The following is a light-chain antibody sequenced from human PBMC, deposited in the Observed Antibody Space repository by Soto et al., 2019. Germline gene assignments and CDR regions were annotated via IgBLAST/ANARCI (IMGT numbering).Light chain of an antibody. Sequence: ELVLTQSPDTLSLSPGERVTLSCRASQRMTNNFLAWFQQKPGLAPRLLIHGASTRASGVPDRFTGGGSGTDFGLTISRVEPEDFAVYYCQQYGRSPFTFGQGTKLQIK. J-gene: IGKJ2*01. CDR3: QQYGRSPFT. V-gene: IGKV3-20*01. CDR2: GAS. CDR1: QRMTNNF.